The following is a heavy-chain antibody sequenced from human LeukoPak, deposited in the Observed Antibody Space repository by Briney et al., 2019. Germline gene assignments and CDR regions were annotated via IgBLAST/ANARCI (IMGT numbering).Heavy chain of an antibody. Sequence: SETLSLTCAVSDDSFSSDYWSWSRERPGKGLGWSGYISYIGGTNYNPSLKRRLTISIDPSRNQFSLRLSSVTAEDTAVYYCARDLVTVTKGFDIWGQGTMVSVSS. CDR3: ARDLVTVTKGFDI. CDR1: DDSFSSDY. D-gene: IGHD4-17*01. J-gene: IGHJ3*02. V-gene: IGHV4-59*01. CDR2: ISYIGGT.